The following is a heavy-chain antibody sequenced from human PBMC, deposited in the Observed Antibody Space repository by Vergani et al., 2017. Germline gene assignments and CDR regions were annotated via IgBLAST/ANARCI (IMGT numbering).Heavy chain of an antibody. Sequence: QLQLQESGPGLVKPSETLSLTCTVSGGSISSSSYYWGWIRQPPGKGLEWIGSIYYSGSTYYNPSLKSRVTISVDTSKNQFSLKLSSVTAADTAVYYCARVNIVVVPAAMGFYGMDVWGQGTTVTVSS. CDR1: GGSISSSSYY. V-gene: IGHV4-39*01. CDR2: IYYSGST. D-gene: IGHD2-2*01. J-gene: IGHJ6*02. CDR3: ARVNIVVVPAAMGFYGMDV.